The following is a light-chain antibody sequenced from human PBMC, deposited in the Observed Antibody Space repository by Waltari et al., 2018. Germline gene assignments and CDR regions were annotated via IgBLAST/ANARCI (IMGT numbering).Light chain of an antibody. CDR1: RTYAARYDL. J-gene: IGLJ1*01. CDR3: CSYAGTTTYV. V-gene: IGLV2-23*02. Sequence: QSALTQPASVSGSPGPSITISCIGTRTYAARYDLVSWYQFHPGKAPKVLIYEVVKRPSGVSNRFSASKSGNTASLTISGLQADDEADYYCCSYAGTTTYVFGGGTKVTVL. CDR2: EVV.